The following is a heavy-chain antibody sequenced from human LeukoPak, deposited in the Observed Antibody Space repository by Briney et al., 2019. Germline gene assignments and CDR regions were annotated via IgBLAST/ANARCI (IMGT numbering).Heavy chain of an antibody. CDR1: GGSIISSSYY. V-gene: IGHV4-39*01. CDR3: ASLLIGRYHY. CDR2: IYYSGST. D-gene: IGHD1-26*01. J-gene: IGHJ4*02. Sequence: PSETLSLTCTVSGGSIISSSYYWGWIRQPPGKGLEWIGNIYYSGSTYYNPSLKSRVTISADTSKNQFSLKLNSVTAADTAVYYCASLLIGRYHYWSQGTLVTVSS.